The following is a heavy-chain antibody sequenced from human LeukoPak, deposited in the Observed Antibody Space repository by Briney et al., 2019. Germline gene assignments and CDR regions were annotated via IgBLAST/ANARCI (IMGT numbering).Heavy chain of an antibody. D-gene: IGHD3-3*01. CDR2: ISSSSSYI. Sequence: GGSLRLSCAASGFTFSSYSMNWVRQAPGKGLEWVSSISSSSSYIYYADSVKARFTISRDNAKNSLYLQMNSLRAEDTAVYYCARDRNTIFGVAYFDYWGQGTLVTVSS. J-gene: IGHJ4*02. CDR3: ARDRNTIFGVAYFDY. V-gene: IGHV3-21*01. CDR1: GFTFSSYS.